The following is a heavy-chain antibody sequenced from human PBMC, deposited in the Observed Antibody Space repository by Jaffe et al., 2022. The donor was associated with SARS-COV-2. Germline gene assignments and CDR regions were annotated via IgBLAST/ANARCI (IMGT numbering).Heavy chain of an antibody. CDR3: ARSYCGGDCYAGGFDY. CDR2: IYYSGST. CDR1: GGSISSYY. Sequence: QVQLQESGPGLVKPSETLSLTCTVSGGSISSYYWSWIRQPPGKGLEWIGYIYYSGSTNYNPSLKSRVTISVDTSKNQFSLKLSSVTAADTAVYYCARSYCGGDCYAGGFDYWGQGTLVTVSS. J-gene: IGHJ4*02. D-gene: IGHD2-21*02. V-gene: IGHV4-59*01.